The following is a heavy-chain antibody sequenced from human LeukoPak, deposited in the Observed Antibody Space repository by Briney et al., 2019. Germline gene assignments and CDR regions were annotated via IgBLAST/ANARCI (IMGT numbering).Heavy chain of an antibody. J-gene: IGHJ5*02. CDR3: AKDPNLIPLWFIWEFDP. V-gene: IGHV3-30*02. CDR2: IRYDGSNK. D-gene: IGHD5-18*01. Sequence: PGGSLRLSCAASGFTFSSYGMHWVRQAPGKGLEWVAFIRYDGSNKYYADSVKGRFTISRDNSKNTLYLQMNSLRAEDTAVYYCAKDPNLIPLWFIWEFDPWGQGTLVTVSS. CDR1: GFTFSSYG.